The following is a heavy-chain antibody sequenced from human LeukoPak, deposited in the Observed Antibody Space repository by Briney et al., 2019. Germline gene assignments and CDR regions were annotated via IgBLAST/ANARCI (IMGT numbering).Heavy chain of an antibody. D-gene: IGHD4-17*01. CDR3: ARHERHGDYYFDY. J-gene: IGHJ4*02. Sequence: SETLSLTCTVSGGSISSSSYYWGWIRQPPGKGLEWIGSIYYSGSTYYNPSLKSRVTVSVDTSKNQFSLKLSSVTAADTAVYYCARHERHGDYYFDYWGQGTLVTVSS. CDR1: GGSISSSSYY. V-gene: IGHV4-39*01. CDR2: IYYSGST.